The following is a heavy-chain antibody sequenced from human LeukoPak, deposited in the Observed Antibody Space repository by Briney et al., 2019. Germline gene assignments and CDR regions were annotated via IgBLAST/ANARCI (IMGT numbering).Heavy chain of an antibody. D-gene: IGHD5-18*01. CDR1: DYTFIKFG. J-gene: IGHJ4*02. V-gene: IGHV1-18*01. CDR2: ISVHNVKT. CDR3: ARLANGYQPLKTDDN. Sequence: ASVTVSFKSSDYTFIKFGVIWVRHTPGPGLERMGWISVHNVKTEYAQKFHDRVTITTDRSYATAYMELSGLSSDDTAVYFCARLANGYQPLKTDDNWGQGTLVSV.